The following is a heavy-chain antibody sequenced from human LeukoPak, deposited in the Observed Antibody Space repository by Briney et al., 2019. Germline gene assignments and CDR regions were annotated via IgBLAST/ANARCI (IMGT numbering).Heavy chain of an antibody. D-gene: IGHD6-13*01. CDR2: ISNSSSYI. J-gene: IGHJ5*02. V-gene: IGHV3-21*01. CDR1: GFTFSSYS. Sequence: GGSLRLSCAASGFTFSSYSMNWVRQAPGKGLDWVSSISNSSSYIYYADSVKGRFTIPRDNAKNSLYLQMNSLRAEDTAVYYCARGGAAAAPNWFDPWGQGTLVTVSS. CDR3: ARGGAAAAPNWFDP.